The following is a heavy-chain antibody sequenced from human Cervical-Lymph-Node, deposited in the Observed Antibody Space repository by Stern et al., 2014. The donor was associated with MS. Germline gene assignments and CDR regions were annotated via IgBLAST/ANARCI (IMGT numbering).Heavy chain of an antibody. D-gene: IGHD1-26*01. V-gene: IGHV3-53*01. Sequence: EVQLEESGGGLIQPGGSLRLSCAASGFTVSSNYMSWVRQAPGKGLEWVSVIYSGGSTYYADSMKGRFTISRDNSKNTLYLQMNSLRAEDTAVYYCARVRPAQWELPYYFDYWGQGTLVTVSS. CDR3: ARVRPAQWELPYYFDY. CDR1: GFTVSSNY. CDR2: IYSGGST. J-gene: IGHJ4*02.